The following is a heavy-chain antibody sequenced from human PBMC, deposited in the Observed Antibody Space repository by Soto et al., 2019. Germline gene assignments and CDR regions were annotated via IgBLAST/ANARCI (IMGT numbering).Heavy chain of an antibody. Sequence: GGSLRLSCAASGFTFSNAWMSWVHQAPGKGLEWVGRIKSKTDGGTTDYAAPVKGRFTISRDDSKNTLYLQMNSLKTEDTAVYYCTTFLVVTGEGGDYFDYWGQGTLVTVSS. CDR3: TTFLVVTGEGGDYFDY. V-gene: IGHV3-15*01. CDR1: GFTFSNAW. CDR2: IKSKTDGGTT. J-gene: IGHJ4*02. D-gene: IGHD7-27*01.